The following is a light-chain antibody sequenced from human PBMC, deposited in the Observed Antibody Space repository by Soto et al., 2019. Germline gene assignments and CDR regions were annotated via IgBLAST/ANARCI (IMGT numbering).Light chain of an antibody. CDR2: EVS. CDR3: SSYTTSSPPVV. CDR1: SSDVGGYNY. Sequence: QSALTQPASVSGSPGQSITISCTGTSSDVGGYNYVSWYQQHPGKGPKLMIYEVSNRPSGVSNRFSGSKSGNTASLTISGLQAEDEADYYCSSYTTSSPPVVFGGGTKLTVL. J-gene: IGLJ2*01. V-gene: IGLV2-14*01.